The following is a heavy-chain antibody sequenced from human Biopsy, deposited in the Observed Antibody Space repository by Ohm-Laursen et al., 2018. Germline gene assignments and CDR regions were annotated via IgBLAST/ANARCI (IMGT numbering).Heavy chain of an antibody. V-gene: IGHV3-23*01. CDR1: GFILNNYG. Sequence: GSLRLSCAASGFILNNYGLSWVRQAPGKGLEWVSAIRGSGLTTFYTDSVKGRFTISRDNSKNTLSLQMNSLRAEDTAIYYCTKADDFWSPEGYYYYFSGMDVWGQGTTVTVSS. CDR2: IRGSGLTT. CDR3: TKADDFWSPEGYYYYFSGMDV. J-gene: IGHJ6*02. D-gene: IGHD3-3*01.